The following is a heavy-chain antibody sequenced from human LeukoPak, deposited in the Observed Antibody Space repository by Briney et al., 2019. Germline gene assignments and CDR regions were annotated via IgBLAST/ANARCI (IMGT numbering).Heavy chain of an antibody. D-gene: IGHD6-19*01. V-gene: IGHV3-74*01. CDR2: INTDGTVT. J-gene: IGHJ4*02. Sequence: GGSLRLSCAASGFTFSKYWMLWFRQAPGRGLQSVSRINTDGTVTTYADSVKGRFTVSRDNADNTMFLQMNSVRDEDTAVYYCATKQWLAPPPDSWGQGTPVTVSS. CDR3: ATKQWLAPPPDS. CDR1: GFTFSKYW.